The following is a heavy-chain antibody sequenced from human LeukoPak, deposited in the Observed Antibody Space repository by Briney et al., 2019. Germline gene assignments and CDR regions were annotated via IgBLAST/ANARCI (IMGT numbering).Heavy chain of an antibody. Sequence: ASVKVSCKASGFTFTSYDINWVRQAPGQGLGWMGWMNPNSGNTRYAQKVQGRITMTRDTSISTAYMELSSLRSEDTAVYYCARGPTLVRGVIMPDSVGGMDVWGQGTTVTVSS. CDR1: GFTFTSYD. V-gene: IGHV1-8*01. J-gene: IGHJ6*02. CDR3: ARGPTLVRGVIMPDSVGGMDV. D-gene: IGHD3-10*01. CDR2: MNPNSGNT.